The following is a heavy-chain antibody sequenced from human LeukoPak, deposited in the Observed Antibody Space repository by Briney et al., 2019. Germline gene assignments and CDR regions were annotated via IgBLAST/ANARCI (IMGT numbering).Heavy chain of an antibody. Sequence: GGSLRLSCAASGFTFSSYDMHWVRQATGKGLEWVSAIGTAGDPYYPGSVKGRFTISRENAKNSLYLQMNSLRAGDTAVYYCARSSSSWPGDYFDYWGQGTLVTVSS. V-gene: IGHV3-13*05. CDR1: GFTFSSYD. CDR2: IGTAGDP. J-gene: IGHJ4*02. D-gene: IGHD6-13*01. CDR3: ARSSSSWPGDYFDY.